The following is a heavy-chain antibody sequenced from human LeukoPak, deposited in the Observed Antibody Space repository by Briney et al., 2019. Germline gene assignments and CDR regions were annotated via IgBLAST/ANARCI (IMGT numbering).Heavy chain of an antibody. J-gene: IGHJ5*02. CDR2: INPNSGGT. Sequence: GASVKVSCKASGYTFTCYYMHWVRQAPGQGLEWMGWINPNSGGTNYAQKFQGRVTMTRDTSISTAYMELSRLRSDDTAVYYCARGHPKITGNSWFDPWGQGTLVTVSA. CDR3: ARGHPKITGNSWFDP. CDR1: GYTFTCYY. D-gene: IGHD1-1*01. V-gene: IGHV1-2*02.